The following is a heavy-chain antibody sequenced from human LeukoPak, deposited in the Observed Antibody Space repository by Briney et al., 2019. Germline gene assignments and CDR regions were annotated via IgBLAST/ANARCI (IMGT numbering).Heavy chain of an antibody. CDR1: GYIFTSYV. Sequence: ASVKVSCKASGYIFTSYVMHWVRQAPGQRLEWMGWINAGNGNTKSLQKFQGRVTIIRDTSASTAYMEVSSLRSEDTSVYYCARASPGYSYDYFDYWGQGTLVTVSS. J-gene: IGHJ4*02. V-gene: IGHV1-3*01. CDR3: ARASPGYSYDYFDY. CDR2: INAGNGNT. D-gene: IGHD5-18*01.